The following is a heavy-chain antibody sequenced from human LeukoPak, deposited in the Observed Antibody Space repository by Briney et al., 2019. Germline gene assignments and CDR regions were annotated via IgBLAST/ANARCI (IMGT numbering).Heavy chain of an antibody. Sequence: SETLSLTCAVYGGSFSGYYWSWVRQPPGKGLEWIGEINHSGGTNYNPSLKSRVTISVGTSKNQFSLKLSSVTAADTAVYYCARMSSRTYYYYYYGMDVWGQGTTVTVSS. CDR2: INHSGGT. CDR3: ARMSSRTYYYYYYGMDV. V-gene: IGHV4-34*01. D-gene: IGHD6-13*01. J-gene: IGHJ6*02. CDR1: GGSFSGYY.